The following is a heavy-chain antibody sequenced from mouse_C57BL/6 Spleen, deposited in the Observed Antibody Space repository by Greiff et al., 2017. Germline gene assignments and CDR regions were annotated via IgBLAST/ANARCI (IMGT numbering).Heavy chain of an antibody. D-gene: IGHD2-5*01. J-gene: IGHJ4*01. CDR1: GYTFTSYW. CDR2: IDPSDSYT. CDR3: ARQGSNYGGGAMDY. Sequence: VQLQQPGAELVMPGASVKLSCKASGYTFTSYWMHWVKQRPGQGLEWIGEIDPSDSYTNYNQKFKGKSTLTVDKSSSTAYMQLSSLTSEDSAVYYCARQGSNYGGGAMDYWGQGTSVTVSS. V-gene: IGHV1-69*01.